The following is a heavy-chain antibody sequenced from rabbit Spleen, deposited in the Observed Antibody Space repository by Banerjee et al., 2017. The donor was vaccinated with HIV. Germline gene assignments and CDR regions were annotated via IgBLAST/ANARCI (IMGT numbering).Heavy chain of an antibody. J-gene: IGHJ3*01. Sequence: QEQLEESGGDLVKPEGSLTLTCTASGFSFSSSHYMCWVRQAPGKGLEWIACIFGGSSGNTYSATWAKGRFTCSKASSTTVTLQMASLTAADTATYFCARDLVSVVGWNFRLWGQGTLVTVS. CDR2: IFGGSSGNT. CDR3: ARDLVSVVGWNFRL. CDR1: GFSFSSSHY. V-gene: IGHV1S45*01. D-gene: IGHD6-1*01.